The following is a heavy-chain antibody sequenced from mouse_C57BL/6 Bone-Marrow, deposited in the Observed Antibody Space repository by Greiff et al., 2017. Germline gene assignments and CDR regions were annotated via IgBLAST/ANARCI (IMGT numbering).Heavy chain of an antibody. CDR3: ARGAPPLRYFDV. J-gene: IGHJ1*03. V-gene: IGHV1-80*01. Sequence: VQLQQSGAELVKPGASVKISCKASGYAFSSYWMNWVKQRPGKGLEWIGQIYPGDGDTNYNGKFKGKATLTADKSSSTAYMQLSSLTSEDSAVYFCARGAPPLRYFDVWGTGTTVTVSS. CDR2: IYPGDGDT. D-gene: IGHD1-1*01. CDR1: GYAFSSYW.